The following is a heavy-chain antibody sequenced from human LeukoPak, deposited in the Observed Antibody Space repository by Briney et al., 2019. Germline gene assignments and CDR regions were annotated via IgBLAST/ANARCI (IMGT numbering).Heavy chain of an antibody. V-gene: IGHV7-4-1*02. CDR3: ARLGGEDDILTGYPSFDY. CDR1: GYTFTSYA. D-gene: IGHD3-9*01. CDR2: INTNTGNP. Sequence: ASVKVSCKASGYTFTSYAMNWVRQAPGQGLEWMGWINTNTGNPTYAQGFTGRFVISLDTSVSTAYLQISSLKAEDTAVYYCARLGGEDDILTGYPSFDYWGQGTLVTVSS. J-gene: IGHJ4*02.